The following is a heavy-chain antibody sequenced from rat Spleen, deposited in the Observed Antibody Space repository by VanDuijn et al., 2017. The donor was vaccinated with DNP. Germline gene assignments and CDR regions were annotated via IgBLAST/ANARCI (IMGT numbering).Heavy chain of an antibody. CDR2: ISYDGTRT. CDR3: ARDNYGTSGAMDA. CDR1: GFTFSDYA. Sequence: EVQVVESGGGLVQPGRSLKLSCAASGFTFSDYAMAWVRQAPKKGLEWVATISYDGTRTYYRDSVKGRFTISRDDAKSTLYLQMDSLRSEDTATYYCARDNYGTSGAMDAWGQGTSVSVSS. D-gene: IGHD1-11*01. J-gene: IGHJ4*01. V-gene: IGHV5-17*01.